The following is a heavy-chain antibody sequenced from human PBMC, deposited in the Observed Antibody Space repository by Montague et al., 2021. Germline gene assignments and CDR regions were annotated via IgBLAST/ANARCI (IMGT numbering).Heavy chain of an antibody. Sequence: SETLSLTCTISGGSIRSYYWNWIRQPPGKGLERIDYIYYSGSTNYNPSLKSRVNISLDTSNYQFSLNLRSVTAADTAVYYCARALAARWWFDPWGQGTLVTVSS. J-gene: IGHJ5*02. D-gene: IGHD6-6*01. CDR1: GGSIRSYY. CDR2: IYYSGST. CDR3: ARALAARWWFDP. V-gene: IGHV4-59*01.